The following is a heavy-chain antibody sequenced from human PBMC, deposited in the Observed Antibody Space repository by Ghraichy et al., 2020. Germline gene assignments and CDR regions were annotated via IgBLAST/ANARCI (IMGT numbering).Heavy chain of an antibody. J-gene: IGHJ6*02. CDR2: INGGNGDT. D-gene: IGHD3-3*01. Sequence: ASVKVSCKASGYTFSSYTMQWVRQAPGQGLEWVGWINGGNGDTKYSQKFQGRVTITRDTSASTAYMDLSSLRSEDTAVYYCAREVGVRVTYGMDVWGQGTTVTVSS. V-gene: IGHV1-3*01. CDR1: GYTFSSYT. CDR3: AREVGVRVTYGMDV.